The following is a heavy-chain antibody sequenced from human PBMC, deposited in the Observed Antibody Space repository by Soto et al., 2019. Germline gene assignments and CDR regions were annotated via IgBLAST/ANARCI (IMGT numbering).Heavy chain of an antibody. CDR2: INPNSDGT. CDR1: GYTFTGYY. V-gene: IGHV1-2*02. Sequence: ASVKVSCKASGYTFTGYYMHWVRQAPGQGLEWMGWINPNSDGTNYAQKFQGRVTMTRDTSISTAYMELSRLRSDDTAVYYCARDGSELLGGAFDIWGQGTMVTV. D-gene: IGHD1-26*01. CDR3: ARDGSELLGGAFDI. J-gene: IGHJ3*02.